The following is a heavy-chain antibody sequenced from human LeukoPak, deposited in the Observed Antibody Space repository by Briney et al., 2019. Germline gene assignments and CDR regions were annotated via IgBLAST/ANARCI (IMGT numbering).Heavy chain of an antibody. V-gene: IGHV3-74*01. CDR2: ITPDGSTT. CDR3: VTLTSVVSEHAFDM. Sequence: GGSLRLSCAASGFAFSTYWVHWIRQAPGKGLMWVSRITPDGSTTSHADFVKGRFTISRDNAKNTVSLQMNSLSAEDTAVYYCVTLTSVVSEHAFDMWGQGTMVAVSS. CDR1: GFAFSTYW. J-gene: IGHJ3*02. D-gene: IGHD4-23*01.